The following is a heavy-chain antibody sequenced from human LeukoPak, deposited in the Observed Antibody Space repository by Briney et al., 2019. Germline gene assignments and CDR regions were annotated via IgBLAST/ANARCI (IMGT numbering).Heavy chain of an antibody. D-gene: IGHD1-1*01. CDR3: ARTGYIDEGFDY. Sequence: GGSLRLSCAASGFTFSSYWMSWVRQAPDKGLEWVANINQDASSINYAGSVKGRFTNSRDNAKKSLYLQMNSLRAEDTAVYYCARTGYIDEGFDYWGQGTLVTVSS. J-gene: IGHJ4*02. V-gene: IGHV3-7*04. CDR1: GFTFSSYW. CDR2: INQDASSI.